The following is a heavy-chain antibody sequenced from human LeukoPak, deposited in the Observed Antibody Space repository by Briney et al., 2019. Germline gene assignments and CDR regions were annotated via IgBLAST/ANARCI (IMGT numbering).Heavy chain of an antibody. CDR3: ASPLGGYLVGWCY. J-gene: IGHJ4*02. Sequence: PGGSLRLSCAASGFTFSSYGMHWVRQAPGKGLEWVAFIRYDGSNKYYADSVKGRFTISRDNSKNTLYLQMNSLRAEDTAVYYCASPLGGYLVGWCYWGQGTLVTVSS. CDR1: GFTFSSYG. D-gene: IGHD3-22*01. V-gene: IGHV3-30*02. CDR2: IRYDGSNK.